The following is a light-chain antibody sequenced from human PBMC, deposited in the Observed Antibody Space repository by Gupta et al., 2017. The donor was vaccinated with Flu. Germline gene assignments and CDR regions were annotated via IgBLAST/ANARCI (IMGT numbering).Light chain of an antibody. Sequence: DIQMTQSPSTLSASVGDRVTITCRASQSISSWLAWYQQKPGKAPKLLIYKASSLESGVPSRFSGSGSGTEFTLTSSSLQTDDFETYYCQEYNSYTFGQGTKLEIK. J-gene: IGKJ2*01. CDR3: QEYNSYT. CDR2: KAS. CDR1: QSISSW. V-gene: IGKV1-5*03.